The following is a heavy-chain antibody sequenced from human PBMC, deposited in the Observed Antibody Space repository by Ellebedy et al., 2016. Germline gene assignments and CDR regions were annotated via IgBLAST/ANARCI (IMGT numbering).Heavy chain of an antibody. J-gene: IGHJ3*02. CDR3: AKAPQDCGGDCYSGEGDAFDI. D-gene: IGHD2-21*02. CDR1: GFTFSSYG. Sequence: GGSLRLSXAASGFTFSSYGMHWVRQAPGKGLEWVAAISYDGNTKFYADSVKGRFTISRDNYKNTLYLQMNSLRAEDTAVYSCAKAPQDCGGDCYSGEGDAFDIWGQGTMVTVSS. CDR2: ISYDGNTK. V-gene: IGHV3-30*18.